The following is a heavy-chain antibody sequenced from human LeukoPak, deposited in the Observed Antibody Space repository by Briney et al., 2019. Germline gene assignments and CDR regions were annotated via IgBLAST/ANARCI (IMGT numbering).Heavy chain of an antibody. CDR1: GFTFSSYA. CDR2: ISYDGSNK. CDR3: ARGQSYYDSSGYLKSPAYYFDY. Sequence: PGGSLRLSCAASGFTFSSYAMHWVRQAPGKGLEWVAVISYDGSNKYYADSVKGRFTISRDNSKNTLYLQMNSLRAEDTAVYYCARGQSYYDSSGYLKSPAYYFDYWGQGTLVTVSS. D-gene: IGHD3-22*01. J-gene: IGHJ4*02. V-gene: IGHV3-30*04.